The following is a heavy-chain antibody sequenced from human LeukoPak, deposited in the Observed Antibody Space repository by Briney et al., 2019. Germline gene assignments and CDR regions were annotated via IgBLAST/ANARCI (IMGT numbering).Heavy chain of an antibody. CDR3: VRDPGREFLLV. V-gene: IGHV4-59*12. J-gene: IGHJ4*02. D-gene: IGHD3-10*01. CDR1: GFTFSSYA. CDR2: IYYSGTT. Sequence: GSLRLSCAASGFTFSSYAMSWVRQAPGKGLEWIGHIYYSGTTFYTPSLQSRVTISVDTSKNEFSLKLNSVTAADTAVYYCVRDPGREFLLVWGQGILVTVSS.